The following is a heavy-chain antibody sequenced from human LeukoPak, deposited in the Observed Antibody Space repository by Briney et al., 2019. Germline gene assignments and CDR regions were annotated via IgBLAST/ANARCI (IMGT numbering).Heavy chain of an antibody. CDR2: IYYSGST. CDR1: GGSISSSSYY. Sequence: PSETLSLTCTVYGGSISSSSYYWGWIRQPPGKGLEWIGSIYYSGSTYCNPSLKSRVTISVDTSKNQFSLKLSSVTAADTAVYYSARTITMVRGVIEPNDYWGQGTLVTVSS. CDR3: ARTITMVRGVIEPNDY. D-gene: IGHD3-10*01. V-gene: IGHV4-39*07. J-gene: IGHJ4*02.